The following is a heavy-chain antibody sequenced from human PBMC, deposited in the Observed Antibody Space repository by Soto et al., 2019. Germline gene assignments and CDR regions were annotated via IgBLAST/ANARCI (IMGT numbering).Heavy chain of an antibody. V-gene: IGHV4-4*02. CDR2: VYHTGST. CDR3: ARGQVVAAQH. J-gene: IGHJ4*02. CDR1: GASITRTDW. D-gene: IGHD2-15*01. Sequence: TSETLSLTCAVSGASITRTDWCSLVRQSPGKGLEWIGEVYHTGSTNYDPSLKSRVTISVDISKNLFSLRLPSVTAADTAVYYCARGQVVAAQHWGQGTLVTVSS.